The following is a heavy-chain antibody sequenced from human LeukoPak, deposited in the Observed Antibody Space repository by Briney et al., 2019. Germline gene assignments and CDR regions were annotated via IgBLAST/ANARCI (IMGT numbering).Heavy chain of an antibody. J-gene: IGHJ5*02. CDR1: GGSISSSSYY. CDR2: IYYSGST. Sequence: SETLSLTCTVSGGSISSSSYYWGWIRQPPGKGLEWIGSIYYSGSTYYNPSLKSRVTISVDTSKNQFSLKLSSVTAADTAVYYCVTQPYYDFWSGYVNWFDPWGQGTLVTVSS. V-gene: IGHV4-39*01. D-gene: IGHD3-3*01. CDR3: VTQPYYDFWSGYVNWFDP.